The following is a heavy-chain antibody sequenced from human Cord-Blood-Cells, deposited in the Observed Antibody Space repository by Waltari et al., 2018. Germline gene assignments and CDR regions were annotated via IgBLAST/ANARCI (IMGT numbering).Heavy chain of an antibody. Sequence: EVQLLESGGGLVQPGGSLRLACAACGFAFSSYAMSWVGQAPGKGLEWVSAISGSGGSTYYADSVKSRFTISRDNSKNTLYLQMNSLRAEDTAVYYCAKDGNYYDSSGYYPPNYYYYMDVWGKGTTVTVSS. CDR2: ISGSGGST. CDR3: AKDGNYYDSSGYYPPNYYYYMDV. J-gene: IGHJ6*03. CDR1: GFAFSSYA. V-gene: IGHV3-23*01. D-gene: IGHD3-22*01.